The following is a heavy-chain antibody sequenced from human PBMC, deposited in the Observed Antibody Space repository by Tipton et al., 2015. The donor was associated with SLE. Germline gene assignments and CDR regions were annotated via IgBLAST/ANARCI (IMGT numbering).Heavy chain of an antibody. CDR1: GFTFSSYG. D-gene: IGHD3-22*01. V-gene: IGHV3-33*01. CDR3: AREGRDSSGYYGDAFDI. CDR2: IWYDGSNK. J-gene: IGHJ3*02. Sequence: SGFTFSSYGMHWVRQAPGKGLEWVAVIWYDGSNKYYADSVKGRFTISRDNSKNTLYLQMNSLRAEDTAVYYCAREGRDSSGYYGDAFDIWGQGTMVTVSS.